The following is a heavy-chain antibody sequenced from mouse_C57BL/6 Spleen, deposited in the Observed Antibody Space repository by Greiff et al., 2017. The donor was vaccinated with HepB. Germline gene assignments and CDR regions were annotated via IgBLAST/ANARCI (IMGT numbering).Heavy chain of an antibody. J-gene: IGHJ1*03. CDR3: AREGLLRPFDV. CDR1: GYSITSGYY. D-gene: IGHD1-2*01. Sequence: ESGPGLVKPSQSLSLTCSVTGYSITSGYYWNWIRQFPGNKLEWMGYISYDGSNNYNPSLKNRISITRDTSKNQFFLKLNSVTTEDTATYYCAREGLLRPFDVWGTGTTVTVSS. CDR2: ISYDGSN. V-gene: IGHV3-6*01.